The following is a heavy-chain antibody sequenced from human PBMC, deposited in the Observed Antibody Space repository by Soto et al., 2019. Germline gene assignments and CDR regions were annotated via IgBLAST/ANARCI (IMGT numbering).Heavy chain of an antibody. Sequence: ASVKVSCKASGYTFTGYYMHWVRQAPGQGLEWMGWINPNSGGTNYAQKFQGRVTMTRDTSISTAYMELSRLRSDDTAVYYCVREVGSGWFYYFDYWGQGTLVTVSS. V-gene: IGHV1-2*02. J-gene: IGHJ4*02. CDR1: GYTFTGYY. D-gene: IGHD6-19*01. CDR3: VREVGSGWFYYFDY. CDR2: INPNSGGT.